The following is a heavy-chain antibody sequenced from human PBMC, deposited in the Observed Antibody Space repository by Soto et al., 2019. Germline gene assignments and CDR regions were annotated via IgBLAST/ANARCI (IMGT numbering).Heavy chain of an antibody. J-gene: IGHJ4*02. CDR3: AKPTYYYDSSALSG. V-gene: IGHV3-30*18. D-gene: IGHD3-22*01. CDR1: GFTFSSYG. CDR2: ISYDGSNK. Sequence: GGSLRLSCAASGFTFSSYGMHWVRQAPGKGLEWVAVISYDGSNKYYADSVKGRFTISRDNSKNTLYLQMNSLRAEDTAVYYCAKPTYYYDSSALSGWGQGTLVTVS.